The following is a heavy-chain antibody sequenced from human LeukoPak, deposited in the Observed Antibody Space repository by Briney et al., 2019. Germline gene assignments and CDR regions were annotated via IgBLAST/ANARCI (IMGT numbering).Heavy chain of an antibody. CDR3: ARDSCGSPSCFDY. Sequence: GRSLRLPCTASGFTFSSYGMHWVRQAPGRGLEWVAAIQYDGSIEYYADSVKGRFTISRGQSKNTLFLQVNSLRAEDTAVYYCARDSCGSPSCFDYWGQGTLVTVSS. V-gene: IGHV3-33*01. CDR1: GFTFSSYG. D-gene: IGHD2-2*01. J-gene: IGHJ4*02. CDR2: IQYDGSIE.